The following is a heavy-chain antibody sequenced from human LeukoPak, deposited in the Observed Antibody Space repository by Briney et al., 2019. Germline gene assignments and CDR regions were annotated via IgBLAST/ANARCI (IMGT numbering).Heavy chain of an antibody. CDR3: ARDLGELSLGDLDY. Sequence: GRSLRLSCAPSGFTFSTYEMNWVRQAPGKGLEWVSYISSSVSTIYYADSVKGRFTISRDNAKNSLYLQMNGRRAEDTAVYYCARDLGELSLGDLDYWGQGALVTVSS. V-gene: IGHV3-48*03. D-gene: IGHD3-16*02. CDR1: GFTFSTYE. J-gene: IGHJ4*02. CDR2: ISSSVSTI.